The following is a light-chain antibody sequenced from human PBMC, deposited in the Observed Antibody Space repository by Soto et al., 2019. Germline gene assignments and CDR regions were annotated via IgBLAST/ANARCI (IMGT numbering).Light chain of an antibody. J-gene: IGKJ1*01. CDR1: QSIGDT. CDR3: QQYNTWPWT. Sequence: EIMMTQSPATLSVSPGGRATLSCRASQSIGDTLAWYQKKPGQSPRLLIHGASTRATGFPGRFSGSGSGTDFTLIISSLQSEDLAVYYCQQYNTWPWTFGQGTKVEIK. CDR2: GAS. V-gene: IGKV3-15*01.